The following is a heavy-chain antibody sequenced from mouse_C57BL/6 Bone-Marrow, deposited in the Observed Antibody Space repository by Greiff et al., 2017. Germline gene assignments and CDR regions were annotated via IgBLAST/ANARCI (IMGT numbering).Heavy chain of an antibody. CDR2: INPNNGGT. CDR3: ARDPAMDY. V-gene: IGHV1-18*01. CDR1: GYTFTDYN. J-gene: IGHJ4*01. Sequence: EVQLQQSGTVLARPGASVKIPCKASGYTFTDYNMDWVKQSHGKSLEWIGDINPNNGGTIYNQKFKGKATLTVDKSSSTAYMELRSLTSEDTAVYYCARDPAMDYWGQGTSVTVSS.